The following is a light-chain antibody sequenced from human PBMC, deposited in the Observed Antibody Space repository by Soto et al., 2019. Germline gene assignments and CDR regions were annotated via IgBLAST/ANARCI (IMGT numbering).Light chain of an antibody. CDR3: QRYNRWPLA. CDR2: DAY. CDR1: QGIGST. Sequence: EIVMTQSPATLSVSPGERATLSCRASQGIGSTLAWYQQKPGQTPRLLIYDAYIRATGVPARFSPSGSGTEFTLTINSLQSEDSAVYYCQRYNRWPLAFGGGTKVEIK. J-gene: IGKJ4*01. V-gene: IGKV3-15*01.